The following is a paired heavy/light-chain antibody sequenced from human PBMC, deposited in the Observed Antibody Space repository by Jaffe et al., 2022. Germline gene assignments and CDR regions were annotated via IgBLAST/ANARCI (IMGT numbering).Light chain of an antibody. J-gene: IGLJ3*02. V-gene: IGLV5-45*01. Sequence: QAVVTQPASLSASPGASVRLTCTLRSGINVGTYRIYWYQQKPGSPPQFLLRYKSDSDKHQGSGVPSRFSGTKDASANAGILRISGLQSEDEADYFCVVWHNNGLVFGGGTTLTVL. CDR3: VVWHNNGLV. CDR2: YKSDSDK. CDR1: SGINVGTYR.
Heavy chain of an antibody. CDR1: GYTFTNYY. D-gene: IGHD3-22*01. CDR3: ARDVAVGYIYDSSGYYEGLCDY. Sequence: QVQLVQSGAEVRKPGASVTVSCKTSGYTFTNYYLHWVRRAPGQGLEWMGIINPNGGGTTYAQKFKGRVTMTRDTSTTTVYLDLRSLSSEDTAVYFCARDVAVGYIYDSSGYYEGLCDYWGQGTLVTVSS. V-gene: IGHV1-46*01. J-gene: IGHJ4*02. CDR2: INPNGGGT.